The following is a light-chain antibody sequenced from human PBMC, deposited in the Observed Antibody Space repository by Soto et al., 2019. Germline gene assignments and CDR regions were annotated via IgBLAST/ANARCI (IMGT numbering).Light chain of an antibody. J-gene: IGKJ3*01. CDR1: QSVSSN. Sequence: EIVMTQSPATLSVSPGERATLSCRASQSVSSNLAWYQQKPGQAPRLLIYGASTRATGIPARFSGSGSGTEFTLTISSLQSEDFAVYYCLQYNNWPPRITFGPGTKVDIK. CDR3: LQYNNWPPRIT. V-gene: IGKV3-15*01. CDR2: GAS.